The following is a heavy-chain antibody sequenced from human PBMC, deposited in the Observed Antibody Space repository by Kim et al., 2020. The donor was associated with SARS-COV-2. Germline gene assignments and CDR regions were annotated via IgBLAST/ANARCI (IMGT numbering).Heavy chain of an antibody. Sequence: SETLSLTCTVSGGSISSSSYYWGWIRQPPGKGLEWIGSIYYSGSTYYNPSLKSRVTISVDTSKNQFSLKLSSVTAADTAVYYCARGLLWFGELWVHFDYWGQGTLVTVSS. D-gene: IGHD3-10*01. CDR3: ARGLLWFGELWVHFDY. V-gene: IGHV4-39*07. CDR1: GGSISSSSYY. J-gene: IGHJ4*02. CDR2: IYYSGST.